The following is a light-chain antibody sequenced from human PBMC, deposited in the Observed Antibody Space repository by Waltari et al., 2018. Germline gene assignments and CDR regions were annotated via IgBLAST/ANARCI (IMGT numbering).Light chain of an antibody. CDR3: QQYDNTPLT. CDR1: QTVFYSSNKKNY. V-gene: IGKV4-1*01. Sequence: IVIALSQDPLAASLSQRASTNFTSSQTVFYSSNKKNYLTWYQQKPRQPPRLVIYWASARESGVPDRFSGSGSGTDFSLSISSLQAEDVAVYYCQQYDNTPLTFGGGTKVELK. CDR2: WAS. J-gene: IGKJ4*01.